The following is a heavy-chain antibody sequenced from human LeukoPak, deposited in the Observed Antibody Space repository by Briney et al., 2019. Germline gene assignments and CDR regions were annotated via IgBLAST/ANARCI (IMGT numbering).Heavy chain of an antibody. Sequence: TSETLSLTCGVSGYSISSDYYWGWIRQPPGNGLEWIGSIFHAGNTYYNPSLRRRVTISLDTSKNQFSLRLSSVTAADTGVYYCTRHHGGGAQVYWGPGTLVTVSS. D-gene: IGHD2-21*01. CDR2: IFHAGNT. CDR1: GYSISSDYY. J-gene: IGHJ4*02. CDR3: TRHHGGGAQVY. V-gene: IGHV4-38-2*01.